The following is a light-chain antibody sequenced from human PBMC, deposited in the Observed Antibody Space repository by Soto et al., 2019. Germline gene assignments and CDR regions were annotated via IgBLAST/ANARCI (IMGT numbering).Light chain of an antibody. CDR2: DAS. CDR1: QSISSW. V-gene: IGKV1-5*01. Sequence: DIQMTQSPSTLSASVGDRVTITCRASQSISSWLAWYQQKPGKAPKLLIYDASSLESGVPSRFSGSGSGTEFTLHISSLQPDDFASYYCQQYNSDSGTFGQGTTVKIK. CDR3: QQYNSDSGT. J-gene: IGKJ1*01.